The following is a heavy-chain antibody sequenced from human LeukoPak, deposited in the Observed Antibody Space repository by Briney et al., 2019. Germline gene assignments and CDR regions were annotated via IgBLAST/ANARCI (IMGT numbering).Heavy chain of an antibody. J-gene: IGHJ3*01. CDR1: GYTFTNFG. D-gene: IGHD6-19*01. Sequence: GASVKVSFKASGYTFTNFGISWVRQAPGQGLEWMGWISPYNGNTDYAQNLQGRVTMTTDTSTSTAYMELRSLRSDDTAVYYYARAGGWAREDYKGDAFHFWGQGTMVTVSS. V-gene: IGHV1-18*01. CDR2: ISPYNGNT. CDR3: ARAGGWAREDYKGDAFHF.